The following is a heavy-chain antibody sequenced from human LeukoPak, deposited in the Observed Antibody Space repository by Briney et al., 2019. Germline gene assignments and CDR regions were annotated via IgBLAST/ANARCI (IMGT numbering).Heavy chain of an antibody. CDR1: GFAFESFT. CDR3: AKGLFSAYDKYLDS. Sequence: GGSLRLSCAGSGFAFESFTMTWVRQAPGKGLEWVSLISDTGRDINYADSVRGRFTISRDNTKNSLIPQMDSLRVEDTAIYYCAKGLFSAYDKYLDSWGQGTLVTVSS. V-gene: IGHV3-21*04. J-gene: IGHJ4*02. CDR2: ISDTGRDI. D-gene: IGHD5-12*01.